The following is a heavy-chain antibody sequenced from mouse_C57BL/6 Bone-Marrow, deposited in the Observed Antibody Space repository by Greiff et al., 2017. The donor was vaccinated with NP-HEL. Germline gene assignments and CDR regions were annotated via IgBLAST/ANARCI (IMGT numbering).Heavy chain of an antibody. D-gene: IGHD2-13*01. CDR3: VRERGLLAWFAY. CDR1: GFTFNTYA. Sequence: EVQGVESGGGLVQPKGSLKLSCAASGFTFNTYAMHWVRQAPGKGLEWVARIRRKSSNYATYYADSVKDRFTISRDDSQSMLYLQMNNLKTEDTAMYYCVRERGLLAWFAYWGQGTLVTVSA. V-gene: IGHV10-3*01. CDR2: IRRKSSNYAT. J-gene: IGHJ3*01.